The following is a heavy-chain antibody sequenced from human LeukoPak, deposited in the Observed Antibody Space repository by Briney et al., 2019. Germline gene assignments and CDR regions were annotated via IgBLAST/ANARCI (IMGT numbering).Heavy chain of an antibody. J-gene: IGHJ3*02. D-gene: IGHD3-22*01. V-gene: IGHV3-21*01. CDR2: ISGSSSYI. CDR1: GFTFSTYT. Sequence: GGSLRLSCAASGFTFSTYTMNWVRQAPGKGLEWVSFISGSSSYIYYADSVKGRITISRDNAKNSLYLQMNSLRAEDTAVYYCASEKYYYDSSGFDAFDIWGQGTMVTVSS. CDR3: ASEKYYYDSSGFDAFDI.